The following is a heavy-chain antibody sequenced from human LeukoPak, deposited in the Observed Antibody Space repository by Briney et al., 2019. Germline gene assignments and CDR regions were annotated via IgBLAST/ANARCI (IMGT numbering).Heavy chain of an antibody. CDR3: ARDAAVDNAFDI. J-gene: IGHJ3*02. D-gene: IGHD5-12*01. CDR1: GGSISSSGHY. CDR2: IYYSGST. Sequence: PSETLSLTSTVSGGSISSSGHYWGWVRQPPGKGLEWIGYIYYSGSTNYNPSLKSRVTISVDTSKNQFSLKLSSVTAADTAVYYCARDAAVDNAFDIWGQGTMVTVSS. V-gene: IGHV4-61*08.